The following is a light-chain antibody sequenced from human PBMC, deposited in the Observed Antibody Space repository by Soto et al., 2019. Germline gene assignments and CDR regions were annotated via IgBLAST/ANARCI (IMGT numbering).Light chain of an antibody. V-gene: IGKV3-11*01. CDR2: DAS. CDR1: QNVSTY. Sequence: IVLTQSPATLSLSPGERVTLSCRASQNVSTYLAWYQQKPGQAPRLLIYDASDRATGIPAMFSDSWSGTDVTLTIRGLEPEDFAVFYCQQRTNWLTFGPGTKVDIK. CDR3: QQRTNWLT. J-gene: IGKJ3*01.